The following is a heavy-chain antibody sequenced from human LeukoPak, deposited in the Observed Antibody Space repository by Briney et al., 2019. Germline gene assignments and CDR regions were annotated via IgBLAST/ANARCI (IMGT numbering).Heavy chain of an antibody. J-gene: IGHJ3*02. CDR2: IASDGSHT. CDR1: GFTFSTYF. D-gene: IGHD3-10*01. V-gene: IGHV3-30-3*01. Sequence: GRSLRLTCAASGFTFSTYFMHWVRQAPGKGLEWVADIASDGSHTFYVESVKGRFTISRDNSKNTLYLQMNSLRAEDTAVYFCARERQDTIIHSGAFDIWGQGTMVAVSS. CDR3: ARERQDTIIHSGAFDI.